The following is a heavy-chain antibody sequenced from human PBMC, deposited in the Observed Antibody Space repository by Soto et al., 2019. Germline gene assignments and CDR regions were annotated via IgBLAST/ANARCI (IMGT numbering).Heavy chain of an antibody. CDR3: VHPRSTVQIPPT. D-gene: IGHD4-17*01. Sequence: LRLSCSASGFTFSMFSMHWVRQAPGKGLEYVSGISSNGDSTYYADSVKGRFTISRDNSKNTLYLQMSSLRAVDTAVYYCVHPRSTVQIPPTWGQGTLVTVSS. V-gene: IGHV3-64D*06. CDR2: ISSNGDST. CDR1: GFTFSMFS. J-gene: IGHJ5*02.